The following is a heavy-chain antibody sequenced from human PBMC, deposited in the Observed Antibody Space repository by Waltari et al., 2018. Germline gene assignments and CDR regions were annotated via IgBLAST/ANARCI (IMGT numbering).Heavy chain of an antibody. CDR2: IYHSGST. CDR1: GYSISSGYY. CDR3: ARHSSIAVAGTFDY. Sequence: QVQLQESGPGLVKPSETLSLTCAVSGYSISSGYYWGWIRQPPGKGLEWIGSIYHSGSTYYNPPLKSRVTISVDTSKNQFSLKLSSVTAADTAVYYCARHSSIAVAGTFDYWGQGTLVTVSS. V-gene: IGHV4-38-2*01. J-gene: IGHJ4*02. D-gene: IGHD6-19*01.